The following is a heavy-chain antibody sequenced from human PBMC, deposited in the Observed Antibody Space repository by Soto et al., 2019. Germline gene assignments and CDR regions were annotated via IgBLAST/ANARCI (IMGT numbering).Heavy chain of an antibody. J-gene: IGHJ6*02. D-gene: IGHD3-10*01. CDR2: MNPNSGNT. CDR1: GYTFTSYD. V-gene: IGHV1-8*01. Sequence: ASVKVSCKASGYTFTSYDINWVRQATGQGLEWMGWMNPNSGNTGYAQKFQGRVTMTRDTSISTAYMELSRLRSDDTAVYYCATAVPLYYYGSGSPSYGMDVWGQGTTVTVSS. CDR3: ATAVPLYYYGSGSPSYGMDV.